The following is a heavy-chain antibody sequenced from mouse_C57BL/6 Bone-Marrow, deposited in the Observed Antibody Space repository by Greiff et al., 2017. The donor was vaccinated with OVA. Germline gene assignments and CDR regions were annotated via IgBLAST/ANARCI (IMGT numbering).Heavy chain of an antibody. D-gene: IGHD2-5*01. CDR1: GYTFTSYW. Sequence: QVQLQQPGAELVKPGASVKVSCKASGYTFTSYWMHWVKQRPGQGLEWIGRIHPSDSDTKYNQKFKGKATLTVAKSSSTAYIQLSSLTSADSAVYYCATVSYYSNYEGWYFDVWGTGTTVTVSS. CDR3: ATVSYYSNYEGWYFDV. V-gene: IGHV1-74*01. CDR2: IHPSDSDT. J-gene: IGHJ1*03.